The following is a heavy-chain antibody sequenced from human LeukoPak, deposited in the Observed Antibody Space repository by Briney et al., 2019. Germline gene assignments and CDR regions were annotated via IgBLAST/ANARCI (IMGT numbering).Heavy chain of an antibody. Sequence: SQTLSLSCTVSGGSISSGDYYWSWIRQPPGKGLEWIAYMYYSGSTYYNPSLKGRVTMSADTSKNQLSLKLSSVTAADTAVYYCARPYYYDSRIDPWGQGILVTVSS. D-gene: IGHD3-22*01. CDR1: GGSISSGDYY. CDR3: ARPYYYDSRIDP. CDR2: MYYSGST. V-gene: IGHV4-30-4*01. J-gene: IGHJ5*02.